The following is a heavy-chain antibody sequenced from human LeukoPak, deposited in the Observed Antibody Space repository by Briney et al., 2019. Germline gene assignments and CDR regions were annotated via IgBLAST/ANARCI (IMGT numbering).Heavy chain of an antibody. CDR2: IYTSGST. CDR3: ARDFLSRPNYYDSSGYYGAFDI. J-gene: IGHJ3*02. Sequence: SETLSLTCTVSGGSVSSYYWSWIRQPAGKGLEWIGRIYTSGSTNYNPSLKSRVTMSVDTSKNQFSLKLSSATAADTAVYYCARDFLSRPNYYDSSGYYGAFDIWGQGTMVTVSS. CDR1: GGSVSSYY. D-gene: IGHD3-22*01. V-gene: IGHV4-4*07.